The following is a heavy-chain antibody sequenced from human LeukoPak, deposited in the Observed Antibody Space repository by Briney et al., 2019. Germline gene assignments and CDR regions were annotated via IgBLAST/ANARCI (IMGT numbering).Heavy chain of an antibody. D-gene: IGHD1-26*01. CDR3: TTTIVGVTTWFDP. V-gene: IGHV3-15*01. J-gene: IGHJ5*02. CDR1: GFTLSNAY. CDR2: IKNKTNGGTT. Sequence: GGSLRLSCAASGFTLSNAYMSWVRQAPGKGLEWVGRIKNKTNGGTTDYAAPVKGRFTISRDDSKNTLYLQMNSLRTEDTAVYYCTTTIVGVTTWFDPWGQGTLVTVSS.